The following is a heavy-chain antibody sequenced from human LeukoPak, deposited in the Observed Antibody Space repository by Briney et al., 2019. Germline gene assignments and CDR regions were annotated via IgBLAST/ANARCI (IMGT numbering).Heavy chain of an antibody. D-gene: IGHD4-23*01. Sequence: SETLSLTCTVSGGSISSYYWSWIRQPPGKGLEWIGYIYYSGSTNYNPSLKSRVTISVDTSKNQFSLKLSSATAADTAVYYCARLGDYGGNSDYWGQGTLVSVSS. CDR3: ARLGDYGGNSDY. CDR1: GGSISSYY. CDR2: IYYSGST. V-gene: IGHV4-59*08. J-gene: IGHJ4*02.